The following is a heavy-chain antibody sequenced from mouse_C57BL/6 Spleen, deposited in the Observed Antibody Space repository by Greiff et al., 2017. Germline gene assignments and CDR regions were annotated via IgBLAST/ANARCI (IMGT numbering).Heavy chain of an antibody. V-gene: IGHV5-4*01. CDR2: ISDGGSYT. Sequence: EVQLVESGGGLVKPGGSLKLSCAASGFPFSSYAMSWVRQTPEKRLEWVATISDGGSYTYYPDNVKGRFTISRDNAKNNLYLQMSHLKSEDTAMYYCARDDYAMDYWGQGTSVTVSS. J-gene: IGHJ4*01. CDR3: ARDDYAMDY. CDR1: GFPFSSYA.